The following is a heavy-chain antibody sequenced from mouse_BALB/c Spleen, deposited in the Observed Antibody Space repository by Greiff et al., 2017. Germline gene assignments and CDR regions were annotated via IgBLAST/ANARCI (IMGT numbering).Heavy chain of an antibody. V-gene: IGHV2-6-2*01. CDR3: ARHGGNFLYAMDY. J-gene: IGHJ4*01. D-gene: IGHD2-1*01. Sequence: VMLVESGPDLVAPSQSLSITCTVSGFSLTSYGVHWVRQPPGKGLEWLVVIWSDGSTTYNSALKSRLSISKDNSKSQVFLKMNSLQTDDTAMYYCARHGGNFLYAMDYWGQGTSVTVSS. CDR2: IWSDGST. CDR1: GFSLTSYG.